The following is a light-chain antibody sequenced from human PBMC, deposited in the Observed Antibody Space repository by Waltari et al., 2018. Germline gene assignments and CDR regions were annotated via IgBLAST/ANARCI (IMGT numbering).Light chain of an antibody. CDR3: QQGYDFPCT. CDR1: RDIANN. Sequence: IQMTQSPSSLSASIGDTVTITCRASRDIANNLNWYQQQSGKAPKLLIYSASSPQSGVPSRFSCSGSGTDFSLPISSLQPEDFATYYCQQGYDFPCTFGRGTKVEIK. J-gene: IGKJ4*01. CDR2: SAS. V-gene: IGKV1-6*02.